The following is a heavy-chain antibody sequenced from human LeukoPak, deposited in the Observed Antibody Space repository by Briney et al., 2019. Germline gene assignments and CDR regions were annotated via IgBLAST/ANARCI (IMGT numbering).Heavy chain of an antibody. D-gene: IGHD5-18*01. CDR1: GYTFTSFG. V-gene: IGHV1-18*01. J-gene: IGHJ4*02. CDR3: TRDLGVDTTMIFFDY. Sequence: ASVKVSCKASGYTFTSFGISWVRQAPGHGLEWMGWISAYNGNTNYAQKLQGGVTMTTDTSTSTAYMEIRGLRSDDTAVYYCTRDLGVDTTMIFFDYWGQGSLVTVSS. CDR2: ISAYNGNT.